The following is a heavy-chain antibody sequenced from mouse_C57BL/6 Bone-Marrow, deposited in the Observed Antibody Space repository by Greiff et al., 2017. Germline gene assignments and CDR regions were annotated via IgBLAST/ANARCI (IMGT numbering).Heavy chain of an antibody. Sequence: QVQLQQSGAELVRPGASVKLSCKASGYTFTDYYINWVKQRPGQGLEWIARIYPGSGNTYYNEKFKGKATLTAEKSSSTAYMQLSSLTSEDSAVXFCARLGREGPYDYAMDYWGQGTSVTVSS. J-gene: IGHJ4*01. CDR1: GYTFTDYY. D-gene: IGHD4-1*01. CDR3: ARLGREGPYDYAMDY. CDR2: IYPGSGNT. V-gene: IGHV1-76*01.